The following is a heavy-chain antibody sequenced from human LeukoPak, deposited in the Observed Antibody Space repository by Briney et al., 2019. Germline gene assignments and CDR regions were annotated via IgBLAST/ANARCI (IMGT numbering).Heavy chain of an antibody. V-gene: IGHV3-30*04. Sequence: GGSLRLSCAASGFTFSSYAMHWVRQAPGKGLEWVAVISYDGSNKYYADSVKGRFTISRDNSKNTLYLQMNSLRAEDTAVYYCAKAPHPPSMVGATSFYFDYWGQGTLVTVSS. CDR1: GFTFSSYA. CDR3: AKAPHPPSMVGATSFYFDY. D-gene: IGHD1-26*01. J-gene: IGHJ4*02. CDR2: ISYDGSNK.